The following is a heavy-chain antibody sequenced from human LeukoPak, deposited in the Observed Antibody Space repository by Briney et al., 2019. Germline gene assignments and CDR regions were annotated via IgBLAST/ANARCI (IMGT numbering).Heavy chain of an antibody. CDR3: ARDSSGWYSTGMDV. CDR2: ISGSGGAT. Sequence: GGSLRLSCAASGFTFSGYPMNWVRQAPGKGLEWVSVISGSGGATFYGDSVQGRFTISRDNSKNTLYLQMNSLRAEDTAVYYCARDSSGWYSTGMDVWGQGTTVTVSS. CDR1: GFTFSGYP. V-gene: IGHV3-23*01. D-gene: IGHD6-19*01. J-gene: IGHJ6*02.